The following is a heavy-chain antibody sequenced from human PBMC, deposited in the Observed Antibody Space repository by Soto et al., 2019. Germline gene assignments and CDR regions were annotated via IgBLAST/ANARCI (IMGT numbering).Heavy chain of an antibody. J-gene: IGHJ4*02. CDR2: ISYDGSNK. V-gene: IGHV3-30-3*01. CDR1: GFTFSSYA. CDR3: ARESAEAYFDC. Sequence: QVQLVESGGGVVQPGRSLRLSCAASGFTFSSYAMHWVRQAPGKGLEWVAVISYDGSNKYYADSVKGRFTISRDNSKNTPYLPMNSLRAEDTAVYYCARESAEAYFDCWGQGTLVTVSS.